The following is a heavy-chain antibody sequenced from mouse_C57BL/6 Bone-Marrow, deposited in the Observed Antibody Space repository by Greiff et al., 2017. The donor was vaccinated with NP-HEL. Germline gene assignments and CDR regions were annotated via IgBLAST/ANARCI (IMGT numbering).Heavy chain of an antibody. Sequence: VQLQQSGAELARPGASVKLSCKASGYTFTSYGISWVKQRTGQGLEWIGEIYPRSGNTYYNEKFKGKATLTADKSSSTAYMELRSLTSEDSAVYFCAWQLRLRGFAYWGQGTLVTVSA. CDR3: AWQLRLRGFAY. V-gene: IGHV1-81*01. D-gene: IGHD3-2*02. CDR1: GYTFTSYG. J-gene: IGHJ3*01. CDR2: IYPRSGNT.